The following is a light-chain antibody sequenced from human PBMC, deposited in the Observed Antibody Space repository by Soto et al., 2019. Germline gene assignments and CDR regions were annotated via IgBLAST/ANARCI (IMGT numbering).Light chain of an antibody. CDR1: QSVLYSSNNKNY. Sequence: DIVMTQSPDSLAVSLGGRATINCKSSQSVLYSSNNKNYLAWYQQKSGQPPKLLIYWASTRESGVPDRFSGSGSGTDFTLTISSLQAEDVAVYYCQQYYSPWTFGQGTKVEIK. V-gene: IGKV4-1*01. J-gene: IGKJ1*01. CDR3: QQYYSPWT. CDR2: WAS.